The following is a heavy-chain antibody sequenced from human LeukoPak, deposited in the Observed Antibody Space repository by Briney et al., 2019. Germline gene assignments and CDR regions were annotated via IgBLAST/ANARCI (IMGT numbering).Heavy chain of an antibody. J-gene: IGHJ4*02. CDR3: ARPGGVGESVVIPELVFDY. D-gene: IGHD3-22*01. CDR2: ISYDGSNK. CDR1: GFTFSSYA. V-gene: IGHV3-30-3*01. Sequence: GGSLRLSCAASGFTFSSYAMHWVRQAPGKGLEWVAVISYDGSNKYYADSVKGRFTISRDNAKNSLYLQMNSLRAEDTAVYYCARPGGVGESVVIPELVFDYWGQGTLVTVSS.